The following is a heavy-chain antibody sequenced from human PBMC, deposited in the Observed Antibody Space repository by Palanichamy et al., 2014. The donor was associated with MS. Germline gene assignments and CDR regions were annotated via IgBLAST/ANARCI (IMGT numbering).Heavy chain of an antibody. J-gene: IGHJ6*02. CDR2: IKQDGSEE. CDR3: ARAPGAGAIFVVGYYGMDV. D-gene: IGHD3-3*01. Sequence: WVADIKQDGSEEYYVDSVKGRFTISRDNAKNSLYLQMNSLRVEDTAVYYCARAPGAGAIFVVGYYGMDVWGQGTTVTVSS. V-gene: IGHV3-7*03.